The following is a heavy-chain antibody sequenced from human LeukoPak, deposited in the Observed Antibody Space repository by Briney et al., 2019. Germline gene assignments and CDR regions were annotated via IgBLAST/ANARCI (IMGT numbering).Heavy chain of an antibody. Sequence: PSETLSLTCTVSGGSISPYYWTWIRQPPGKGLEWIGYIFYSGNTNYNPSLKSRVTMSVDTSNNQFSLKLSSVTAADTAVYYCARHKETCSGDYCYLDYFDYWGQGTLVTVSS. CDR3: ARHKETCSGDYCYLDYFDY. D-gene: IGHD2-15*01. V-gene: IGHV4-59*08. J-gene: IGHJ4*02. CDR1: GGSISPYY. CDR2: IFYSGNT.